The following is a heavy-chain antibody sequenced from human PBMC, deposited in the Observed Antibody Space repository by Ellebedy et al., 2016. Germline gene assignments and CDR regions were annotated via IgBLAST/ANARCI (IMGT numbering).Heavy chain of an antibody. CDR1: GGSISSYY. Sequence: SETLSLTCTVSGGSISSYYWSWIRQPPGKGLEWIGYIYYSGSTNYNPSLKSRVTISVDTSKNQFSLKLSSVTAADTAVYYCARFLGGTPSYGLDYWGQGTLVTVSS. CDR3: ARFLGGTPSYGLDY. J-gene: IGHJ4*02. D-gene: IGHD1-26*01. V-gene: IGHV4-59*01. CDR2: IYYSGST.